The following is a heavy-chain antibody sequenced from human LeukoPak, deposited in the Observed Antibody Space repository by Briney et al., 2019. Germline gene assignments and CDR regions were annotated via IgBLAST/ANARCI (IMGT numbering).Heavy chain of an antibody. CDR1: GFTFSSYA. CDR2: ISGSGGST. D-gene: IGHD3-22*01. CDR3: AKDNFDDSSGYYQSDY. V-gene: IGHV3-23*01. Sequence: GGSLRLSCAASGFTFSSYAMSWVRQAPGKGLEWASAISGSGGSTYYADSVKGRFTISRDNSKNTLYLQMNSLRAEDTAVYYCAKDNFDDSSGYYQSDYWGQGTLVTVSS. J-gene: IGHJ4*02.